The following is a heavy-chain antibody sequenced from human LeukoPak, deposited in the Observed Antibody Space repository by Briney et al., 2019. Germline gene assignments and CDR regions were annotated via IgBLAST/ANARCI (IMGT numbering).Heavy chain of an antibody. J-gene: IGHJ4*02. V-gene: IGHV3-21*01. D-gene: IGHD4-17*01. CDR3: AADDYGDSETGY. CDR2: ISSSSSYI. CDR1: GYSISSGYY. Sequence: PSETLSLTCTVSGYSISSGYYWGWIRQPPGKGLEWVSSISSSSSYIYYADSVKGRFTISRDNAKNSLYLQMNSLRAEDTAVYYCAADDYGDSETGYWGQGTLVTVSS.